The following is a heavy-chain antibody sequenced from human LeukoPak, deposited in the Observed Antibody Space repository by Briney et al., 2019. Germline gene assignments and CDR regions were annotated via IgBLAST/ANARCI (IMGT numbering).Heavy chain of an antibody. CDR1: GFTFNSYW. V-gene: IGHV3-7*01. Sequence: GGSLRLSCAASGFTFNSYWMSWVRQPPGKGLEWVANIKQDGSEEYYVDSVKGRFTISRDNSKNTLYLQMNSLRAEDTAVYYCARGEDIVVVPAAHMDVWGKGTTVTVSS. D-gene: IGHD2-2*01. CDR3: ARGEDIVVVPAAHMDV. J-gene: IGHJ6*03. CDR2: IKQDGSEE.